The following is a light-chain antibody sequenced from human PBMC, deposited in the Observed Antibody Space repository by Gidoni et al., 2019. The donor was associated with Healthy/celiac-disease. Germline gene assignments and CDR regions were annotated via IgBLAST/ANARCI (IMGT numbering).Light chain of an antibody. V-gene: IGLV3-19*01. Sequence: SSELTQDSSVSVALGQTVRITCQGYSLRSYYASWYQQKPGQAPVLVIYGKNNRPSGIPDRFSGSSSGNTASLTITGAQAEDEADYYCNSRDSSGNVVFGGGTKLTVL. CDR3: NSRDSSGNVV. CDR2: GKN. J-gene: IGLJ2*01. CDR1: SLRSYY.